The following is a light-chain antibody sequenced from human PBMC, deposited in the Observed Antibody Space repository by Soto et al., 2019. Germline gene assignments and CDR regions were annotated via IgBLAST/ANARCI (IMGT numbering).Light chain of an antibody. J-gene: IGKJ2*01. CDR1: QSVNSNL. CDR3: HQDVSSPLT. V-gene: IGKV3-20*01. CDR2: DAS. Sequence: EIVLTQSPGTLSLSPGEGATVSCRAIQSVNSNLLAWFQQKPGQAPRLLIHDASRRATGIPDRFSGSGSGTDFTLSISRLEPEDFAVYYCHQDVSSPLTFGQGTKLEIK.